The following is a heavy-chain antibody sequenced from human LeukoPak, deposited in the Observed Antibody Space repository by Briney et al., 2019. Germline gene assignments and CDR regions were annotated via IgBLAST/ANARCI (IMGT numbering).Heavy chain of an antibody. V-gene: IGHV4-34*01. D-gene: IGHD3-16*02. Sequence: TSETLSLTCAVYGGSFSGYYWSWIRQPPGKGLEWIGEINHSGSTNYNPSLKSRVTISVDTSKNQFSLKLSSVTAADTAVYYCARGRARVWGSYRHFDYWGQGTLVTVSS. J-gene: IGHJ4*02. CDR1: GGSFSGYY. CDR2: INHSGST. CDR3: ARGRARVWGSYRHFDY.